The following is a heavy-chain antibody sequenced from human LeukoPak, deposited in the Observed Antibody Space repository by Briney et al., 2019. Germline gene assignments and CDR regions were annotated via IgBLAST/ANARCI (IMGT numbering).Heavy chain of an antibody. J-gene: IGHJ5*01. CDR3: VSQTSSGWYDL. CDR2: INDNGGST. Sequence: GGSLRLSCSASGFTFTSYSMHWVRQAPGKGLEYVSAINDNGGSTYYGDSVKGRFTISRDNSKNTLYLQMSSLRGDDTAIYYCVSQTSSGWYDLWGQGTLVIVSS. V-gene: IGHV3-64D*09. D-gene: IGHD6-19*01. CDR1: GFTFTSYS.